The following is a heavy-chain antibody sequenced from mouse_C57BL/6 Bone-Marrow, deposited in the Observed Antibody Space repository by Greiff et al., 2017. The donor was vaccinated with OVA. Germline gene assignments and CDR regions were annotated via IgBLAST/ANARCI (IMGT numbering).Heavy chain of an antibody. Sequence: EVKLMESGGGLVKPGGSLKLSCAASGFTFSSYAMSWVRQTPEKRLAWVATISDGGSYTYYPDNVKGRFTISRDNAKNNLYLQMSHLKSEDTAMYYCAREGGYGYGGSWGQGTLVTVSA. D-gene: IGHD2-2*01. CDR1: GFTFSSYA. J-gene: IGHJ3*01. CDR2: ISDGGSYT. V-gene: IGHV5-4*01. CDR3: AREGGYGYGGS.